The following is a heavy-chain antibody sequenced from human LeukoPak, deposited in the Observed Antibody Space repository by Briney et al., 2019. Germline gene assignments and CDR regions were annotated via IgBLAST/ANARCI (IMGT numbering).Heavy chain of an antibody. CDR2: ISWNSGSI. D-gene: IGHD6-13*01. V-gene: IGHV3-9*01. Sequence: GGSLRLSCAASGFTFDDYAMHWVRQAPGKGLEWVSGISWNSGSIGYADSVKGRFTIPRDNAKNSLYLQMNSLRAEDTALYYCAKDIIRYSSSPDAFDIWGQGTMVTVSS. CDR3: AKDIIRYSSSPDAFDI. J-gene: IGHJ3*02. CDR1: GFTFDDYA.